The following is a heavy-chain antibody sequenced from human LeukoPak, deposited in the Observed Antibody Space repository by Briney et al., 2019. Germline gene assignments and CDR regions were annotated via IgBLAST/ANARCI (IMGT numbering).Heavy chain of an antibody. V-gene: IGHV4-59*08. CDR3: ARYDFWSGQGFDY. Sequence: PSETLSLTCAVYGGSFSGYYWSWIRQPPGKGLEWIGYIYYSGSTNYNPSLKSRVTISVDTSKNQFSLKLSSVTAADTAVYYCARYDFWSGQGFDYWGQGTLVTVSS. CDR2: IYYSGST. CDR1: GGSFSGYY. D-gene: IGHD3-3*01. J-gene: IGHJ4*02.